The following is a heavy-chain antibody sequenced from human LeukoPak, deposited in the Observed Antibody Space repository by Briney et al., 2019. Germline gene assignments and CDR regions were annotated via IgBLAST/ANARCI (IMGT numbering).Heavy chain of an antibody. V-gene: IGHV4-34*01. CDR1: GGSFSGYY. D-gene: IGHD6-19*01. J-gene: IGHJ6*02. CDR3: ARDVAVAGTPYYYYGMDV. Sequence: SETLSLTCAVYGGSFSGYYWSWIRQPPGKGLEWIGEINHSGSTNYNPSLKSRVTISVDTSKNQFSLKLSSVTAADTAVYYCARDVAVAGTPYYYYGMDVWGQGTTVTVSS. CDR2: INHSGST.